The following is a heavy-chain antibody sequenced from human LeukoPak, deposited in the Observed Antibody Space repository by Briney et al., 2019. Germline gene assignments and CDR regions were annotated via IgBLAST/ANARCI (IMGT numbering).Heavy chain of an antibody. D-gene: IGHD3-9*01. J-gene: IGHJ4*02. CDR2: IKQDGSEK. V-gene: IGHV3-7*01. CDR3: ARGLHDILTGYSHDY. CDR1: GFTFSSYW. Sequence: PGGPLRLSCAASGFTFSSYWMSWVRKAPGKGLEWVANIKQDGSEKYYVDSVKGRFTISRDNAKNSLYLQMNSLRAEDTAVYYCARGLHDILTGYSHDYWGQGTLVTVSS.